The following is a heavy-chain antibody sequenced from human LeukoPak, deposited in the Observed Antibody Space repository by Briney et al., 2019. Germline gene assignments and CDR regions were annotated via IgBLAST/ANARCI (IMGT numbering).Heavy chain of an antibody. CDR1: GFTFSNYG. CDR2: ISYDGSNE. D-gene: IGHD3-22*01. CDR3: AKVALFSGYYPPFGY. J-gene: IGHJ4*02. Sequence: GGSLRLSCVASGFTFSNYGMHWVRQAPGKGLEWVAVISYDGSNEYYADSVKGRFTISRDNSKNTLFLQMNSLRPEDTAVYHCAKVALFSGYYPPFGYWGQGTLVTVSS. V-gene: IGHV3-30*18.